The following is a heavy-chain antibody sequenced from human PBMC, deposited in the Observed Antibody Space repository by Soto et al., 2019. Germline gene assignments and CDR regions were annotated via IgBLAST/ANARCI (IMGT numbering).Heavy chain of an antibody. V-gene: IGHV3-23*01. J-gene: IGHJ4*02. Sequence: GGSLRLSCGASGFTFSSYAMSWVRQAPGKGLEWVSGISGSGGTTYYADSVKGRFTISRDNSKNTLYLHMNSLRAEDTAVYYCAAPENFDYWGQGTLVTVSS. CDR1: GFTFSSYA. CDR3: AAPENFDY. CDR2: ISGSGGTT.